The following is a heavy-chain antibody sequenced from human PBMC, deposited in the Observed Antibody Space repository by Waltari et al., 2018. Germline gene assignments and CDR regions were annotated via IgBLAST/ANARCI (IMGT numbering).Heavy chain of an antibody. Sequence: QVQLVQSGAEVKKPGSSVKVSCKASGGTFRSYAISWVRQAPGQGLEWMGGIIPIFGTANYAQKFQGRVTITADESTSTAYMELSSLRSEDTAVYYCAAKLRFLEWLGYYFDYWGQGTLVTVSS. CDR2: IIPIFGTA. J-gene: IGHJ4*02. D-gene: IGHD3-3*01. CDR3: AAKLRFLEWLGYYFDY. V-gene: IGHV1-69*12. CDR1: GGTFRSYA.